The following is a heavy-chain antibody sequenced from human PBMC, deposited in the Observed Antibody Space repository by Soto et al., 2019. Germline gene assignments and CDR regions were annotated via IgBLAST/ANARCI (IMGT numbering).Heavy chain of an antibody. CDR1: GGTFSSYA. Sequence: SVKVSCKASGGTFSSYAISWVRQAPGQGLEWMGGIIPIFGTANYAQKFQGRVTITADESTSTAYMELSSLRSEDTAVYYCASHLIVVPASYSYYYGMDVWGHGPPVTVSS. J-gene: IGHJ6*02. CDR3: ASHLIVVPASYSYYYGMDV. D-gene: IGHD2-2*01. V-gene: IGHV1-69*13. CDR2: IIPIFGTA.